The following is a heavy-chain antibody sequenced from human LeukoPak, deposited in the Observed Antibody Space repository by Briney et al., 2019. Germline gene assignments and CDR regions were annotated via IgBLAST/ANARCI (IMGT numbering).Heavy chain of an antibody. J-gene: IGHJ4*02. CDR1: GFTFSSYA. Sequence: TGGSLRLSCAASGFTFSSYAMSWVRQAPGKGLEWVSAISGSGGSTYYADSVKGRFTISRDNSKNTLYLQMNSLRAEDTAVYYCAKAGYFERENYFDYWGQGTLVTVPS. CDR3: AKAGYFERENYFDY. D-gene: IGHD3-9*01. CDR2: ISGSGGST. V-gene: IGHV3-23*01.